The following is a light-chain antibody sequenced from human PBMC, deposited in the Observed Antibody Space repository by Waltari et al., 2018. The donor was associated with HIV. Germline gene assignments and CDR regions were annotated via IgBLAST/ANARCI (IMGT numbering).Light chain of an antibody. CDR2: WAT. Sequence: DIVMTQSPDSLAVSLGERATINCTSSRTNYHHPEAPNYVALYLQRPGQSPKVLIFWATTRAFGVSDRFSGSGSGTDFSLTLSSLQADDVGIYYCQQYYTIPPTFGGGPKVEI. CDR3: QQYYTIPPT. J-gene: IGKJ4*01. CDR1: RTNYHHPEAPNY. V-gene: IGKV4-1*01.